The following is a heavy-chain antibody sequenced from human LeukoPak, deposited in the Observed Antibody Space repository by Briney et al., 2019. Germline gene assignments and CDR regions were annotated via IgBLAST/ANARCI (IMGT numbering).Heavy chain of an antibody. V-gene: IGHV1-46*01. Sequence: GASVKVSCKASGYTFTSYYMHWVRQAPGQGLEWMGIINPSGGSTSYAQKFQSRVTMTRDMSTSTVYMELSSLRSEDTAVYYCARDRGPTVTTPDNWFDPWGQGTLVTVSP. CDR3: ARDRGPTVTTPDNWFDP. CDR2: INPSGGST. J-gene: IGHJ5*02. CDR1: GYTFTSYY. D-gene: IGHD4-11*01.